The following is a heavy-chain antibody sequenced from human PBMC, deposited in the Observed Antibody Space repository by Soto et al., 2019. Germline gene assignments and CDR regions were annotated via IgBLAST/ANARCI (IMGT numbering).Heavy chain of an antibody. CDR1: GFTFSSYA. Sequence: GGSLRLSCAASGFTFSSYAMSWVRQAPGKGLEWVSAISGSGGSTYYADSVKGRFTISRDNSKNTLYLQMNSLRAEDTAVYYCARGSEAAANYYYYYYGMDVWGQGTTVTVSS. V-gene: IGHV3-23*01. D-gene: IGHD6-13*01. CDR2: ISGSGGST. CDR3: ARGSEAAANYYYYYYGMDV. J-gene: IGHJ6*02.